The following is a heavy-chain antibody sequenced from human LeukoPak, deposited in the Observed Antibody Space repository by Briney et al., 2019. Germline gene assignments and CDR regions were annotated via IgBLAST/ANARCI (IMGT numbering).Heavy chain of an antibody. CDR1: GYTFTGYY. J-gene: IGHJ6*03. Sequence: ASVKVSCKASGYTFTGYYMHWVRQAPGQGLEWMGWISAYNGNTNYAQKLQGRVTMTTDTSTSTAYMELRSLRSDDTAVYYCARRRGYSSSMYYYYYYYMDVWGKGTTVTVSS. CDR2: ISAYNGNT. D-gene: IGHD6-13*01. CDR3: ARRRGYSSSMYYYYYYYMDV. V-gene: IGHV1-18*04.